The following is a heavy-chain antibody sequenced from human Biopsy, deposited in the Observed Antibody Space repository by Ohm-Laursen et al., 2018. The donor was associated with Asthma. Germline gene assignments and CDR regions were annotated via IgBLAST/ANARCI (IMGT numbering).Heavy chain of an antibody. CDR1: GFTFSSYG. CDR3: AKEGVAGTHIED. J-gene: IGHJ4*02. CDR2: ISYDGSNK. Sequence: SLRLSRSASGFTFSSYGMHWVRQAPGKGLEWVAVISYDGSNKYYADSVKGRFTISRDNSKNTLSLQMNSLTAEDTAVYYCAKEGVAGTHIEDWGQGTLVTVSS. V-gene: IGHV3-30*18. D-gene: IGHD2-15*01.